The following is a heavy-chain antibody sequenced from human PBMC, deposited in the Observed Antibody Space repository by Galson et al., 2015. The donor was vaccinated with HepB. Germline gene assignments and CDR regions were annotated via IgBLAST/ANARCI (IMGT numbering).Heavy chain of an antibody. CDR2: IKQDGSEK. CDR3: ARAGVGYYYGSGSYYPLDY. J-gene: IGHJ4*02. Sequence: SLRLSCAASGFTFSSYWMSWVRQAPGKGLEWVANIKQDGSEKYYVDSVKGRFTISRDNAKNSLYLQMNSLRAEDTAVYYCARAGVGYYYGSGSYYPLDYWGQGTLVTVSS. CDR1: GFTFSSYW. D-gene: IGHD3-10*01. V-gene: IGHV3-7*03.